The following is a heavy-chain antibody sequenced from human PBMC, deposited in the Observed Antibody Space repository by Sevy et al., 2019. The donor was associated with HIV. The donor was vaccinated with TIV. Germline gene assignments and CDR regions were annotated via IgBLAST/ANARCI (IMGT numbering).Heavy chain of an antibody. J-gene: IGHJ5*02. CDR2: IYYSGST. CDR1: GGSISSYY. CDR3: ARGYSSSWYSVRWFDP. V-gene: IGHV4-59*01. Sequence: SETLSLTCTVSGGSISSYYWSWIRQPPGNGLEWIGYIYYSGSTNYNPSLKSRVTISVDTSKNQFSLKLSSVTAADTAVYYCARGYSSSWYSVRWFDPWGQGTVVTVSS. D-gene: IGHD6-13*01.